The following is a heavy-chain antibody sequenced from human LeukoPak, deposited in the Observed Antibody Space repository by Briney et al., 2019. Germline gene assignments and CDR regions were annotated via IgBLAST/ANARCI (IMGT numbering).Heavy chain of an antibody. CDR1: GFPFETNA. CDR3: AKDWIQFNRVFDCFDS. V-gene: IGHV3-23*01. J-gene: IGHJ4*02. D-gene: IGHD5-18*01. Sequence: GGFLRLSCATSGFPFETNAMSWVRQAPGKGLEWVATIGNTETFYADSVTGRFTNSRDNTKNTVNLQMNRLRVQDTAIYYCAKDWIQFNRVFDCFDSWGQGTLVTVSS. CDR2: IGNTET.